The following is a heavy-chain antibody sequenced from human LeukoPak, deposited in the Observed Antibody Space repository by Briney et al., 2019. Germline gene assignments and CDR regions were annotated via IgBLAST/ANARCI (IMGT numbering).Heavy chain of an antibody. Sequence: GGSLRLSCAASGFTFSSYAMSWVRQAPGKGLEWVSAISGSGGSTYYADSVKGRFTISRDNSKNTLYLQMYSLRAEDTAVYYCASLKGLFGYFDYWGQGILVTVYS. CDR3: ASLKGLFGYFDY. CDR2: ISGSGGST. J-gene: IGHJ4*02. D-gene: IGHD3-22*01. V-gene: IGHV3-23*01. CDR1: GFTFSSYA.